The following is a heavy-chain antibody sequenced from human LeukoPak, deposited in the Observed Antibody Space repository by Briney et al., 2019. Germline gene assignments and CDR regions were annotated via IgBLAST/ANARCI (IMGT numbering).Heavy chain of an antibody. J-gene: IGHJ4*02. CDR2: IYSGGST. Sequence: GGSLRLSCAASGFTFSSYAMHWVRQAPGKGLEWVSVIYSGGSTYYADSVKGRFTISRDNSKNTLYLQMNSLRAEDTAVYYCATGIAAAGTGFDYWGQGTLVTVSS. D-gene: IGHD6-13*01. V-gene: IGHV3-66*01. CDR3: ATGIAAAGTGFDY. CDR1: GFTFSSYA.